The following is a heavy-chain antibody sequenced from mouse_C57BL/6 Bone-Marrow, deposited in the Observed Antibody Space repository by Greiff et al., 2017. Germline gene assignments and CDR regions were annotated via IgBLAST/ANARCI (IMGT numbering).Heavy chain of an antibody. CDR3: SYDYARFAD. Sequence: QVQLQQSGPELVKPGASVKISCKASGYAFSSSWMNWVKQRPGKGLEWIGRIYPGDGDTNSNGQFKGKATLTADKSSSTDYMPLSSLTSENSAVYCCSYDYARFADWGQGTLVTVSA. CDR1: GYAFSSSW. D-gene: IGHD2-4*01. J-gene: IGHJ3*01. V-gene: IGHV1-82*01. CDR2: IYPGDGDT.